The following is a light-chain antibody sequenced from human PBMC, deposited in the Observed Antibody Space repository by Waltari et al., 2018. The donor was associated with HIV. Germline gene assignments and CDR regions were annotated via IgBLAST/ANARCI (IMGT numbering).Light chain of an antibody. V-gene: IGKV3-11*01. Sequence: EIVLTQSPATLSLSPGERATLSCRASQSVSSYLAWYQQKPGQAPRLLFYDASNRATGIPAMFSGSGSGTDFTLTISSLEPEDFAVYYCQQRSNWPPLTFGGGTKVEIK. J-gene: IGKJ4*01. CDR3: QQRSNWPPLT. CDR2: DAS. CDR1: QSVSSY.